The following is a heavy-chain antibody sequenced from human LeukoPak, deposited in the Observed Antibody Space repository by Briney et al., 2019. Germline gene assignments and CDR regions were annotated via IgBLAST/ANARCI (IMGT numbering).Heavy chain of an antibody. CDR3: ARDVRPVYYYGSGSTFDY. CDR1: GGSFSGYY. V-gene: IGHV4-34*01. CDR2: INHSGGT. D-gene: IGHD3-10*01. Sequence: SETLSLTCAVYGGSFSGYYWSWIRQPPGKGLEWIGEINHSGGTNYNPSLKSRVTISVDTSKNQFSLKLSSVTAADTAVYYCARDVRPVYYYGSGSTFDYWGQGTLVTVSS. J-gene: IGHJ4*02.